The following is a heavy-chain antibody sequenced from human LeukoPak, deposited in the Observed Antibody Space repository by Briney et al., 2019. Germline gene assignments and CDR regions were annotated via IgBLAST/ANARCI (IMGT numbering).Heavy chain of an antibody. J-gene: IGHJ6*03. CDR1: GGSISSYY. CDR2: VYTSGST. V-gene: IGHV4-4*09. D-gene: IGHD3-9*01. CDR3: ARLYFDWLLGYYYYYMDV. Sequence: SKTLSLTCTVSGGSISSYYWSWIRQPPGKGLESIGYVYTSGSTNYNPSLKSRVTISVDTSKNQFSLKLSSVTAADTAVYYCARLYFDWLLGYYYYYMDVWGKRTTVTVSS.